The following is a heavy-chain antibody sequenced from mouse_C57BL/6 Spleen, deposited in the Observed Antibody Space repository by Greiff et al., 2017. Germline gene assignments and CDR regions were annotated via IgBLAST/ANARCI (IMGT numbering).Heavy chain of an antibody. CDR3: ARKGIYYDYPWFAY. Sequence: QVQLQQPGAELVKPGASVKLSCKASGYTFTSYWMQWVKQRPGQGLEWIGEIDPSDSYTNYNQKFKGKATLTVDTSSSTAYMQLSSLTPEDSAVYYCARKGIYYDYPWFAYWGQGTLVTVSA. J-gene: IGHJ3*01. CDR1: GYTFTSYW. CDR2: IDPSDSYT. D-gene: IGHD2-4*01. V-gene: IGHV1-50*01.